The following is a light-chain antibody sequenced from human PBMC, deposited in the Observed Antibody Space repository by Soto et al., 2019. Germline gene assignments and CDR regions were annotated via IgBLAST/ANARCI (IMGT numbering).Light chain of an antibody. CDR3: HQYNHWLTWT. Sequence: EIVFTQSPGTLSLSPGERATLSCRASQSVSSNFLAWYQQRPGQAPRLLIYSASTRATGIAARFSGSGSGTEFTLTISSLQSEDFAVYYCHQYNHWLTWTFGQGTKVDI. CDR2: SAS. V-gene: IGKV3-15*01. J-gene: IGKJ1*01. CDR1: QSVSSN.